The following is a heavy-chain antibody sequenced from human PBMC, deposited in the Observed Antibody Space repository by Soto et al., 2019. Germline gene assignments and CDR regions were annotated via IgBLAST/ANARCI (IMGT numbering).Heavy chain of an antibody. V-gene: IGHV4-31*03. D-gene: IGHD3-3*01. CDR3: ARGTVLRFLEWLSPDY. Sequence: QVQLQESGPGLVKPSQTLSLTCTVSGGSISSGGYYWSWIRQHPGKGLEWIGYIYYSGSTYYNPSLKSRVTISADTSKNQFSLKLSSVTAADTAVYYCARGTVLRFLEWLSPDYWGHGTLVTVSS. J-gene: IGHJ4*01. CDR1: GGSISSGGYY. CDR2: IYYSGST.